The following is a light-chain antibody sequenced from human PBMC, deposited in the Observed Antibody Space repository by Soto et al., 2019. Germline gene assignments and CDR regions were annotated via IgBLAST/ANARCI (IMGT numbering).Light chain of an antibody. Sequence: DIQVTQSPSSLSASVGDRVTITCRTSQNINIFLNWYQQKPGRAPMVVISAASNLESGVPSRFSGRGSGTEFTLTISNLQPGDSALYFGQESYSTPLAFGGGTRVEIK. J-gene: IGKJ4*01. V-gene: IGKV1-39*01. CDR2: AAS. CDR1: QNINIF. CDR3: QESYSTPLA.